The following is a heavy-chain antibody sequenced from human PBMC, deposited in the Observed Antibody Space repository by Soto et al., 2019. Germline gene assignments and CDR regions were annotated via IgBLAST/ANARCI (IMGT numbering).Heavy chain of an antibody. V-gene: IGHV1-18*01. Sequence: QVQLVQSGVEVKKPGASVKVSCKASGYTFTSYGISWVRQAPGQGLEWMGWTNPYNGNTNYAQKLQGRVTMTTDTSTSTAYMELRILRSDDTAVYYCTREPEGVNWCDPWGQGTLVTVPS. CDR2: TNPYNGNT. CDR1: GYTFTSYG. CDR3: TREPEGVNWCDP. D-gene: IGHD3-10*01. J-gene: IGHJ5*02.